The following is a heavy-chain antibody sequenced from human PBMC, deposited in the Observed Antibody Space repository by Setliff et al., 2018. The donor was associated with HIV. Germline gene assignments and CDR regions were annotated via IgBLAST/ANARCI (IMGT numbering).Heavy chain of an antibody. J-gene: IGHJ3*02. D-gene: IGHD1-26*01. V-gene: IGHV1-2*04. CDR3: ARAPELYSGSYDAFDI. CDR1: GYSFTDYY. Sequence: GASVKVSCKASGYSFTDYYIHWVRQAPGQGLEWMGWINPKSDGTNYAQKFQGWITMTRDTSISTAYMELSRLRSDDTAVYYCARAPELYSGSYDAFDIWGQGTMVTVSS. CDR2: INPKSDGT.